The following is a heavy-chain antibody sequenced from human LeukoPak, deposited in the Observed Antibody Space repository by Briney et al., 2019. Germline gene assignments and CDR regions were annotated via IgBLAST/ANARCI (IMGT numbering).Heavy chain of an antibody. J-gene: IGHJ4*02. CDR3: ARGGSGWYHDY. D-gene: IGHD6-19*01. V-gene: IGHV3-7*01. Sequence: DSVKGRFTISRDNAKNSLYLQMNSLRAEDTAVYYCARGGSGWYHDYWGQGTLVTVSS.